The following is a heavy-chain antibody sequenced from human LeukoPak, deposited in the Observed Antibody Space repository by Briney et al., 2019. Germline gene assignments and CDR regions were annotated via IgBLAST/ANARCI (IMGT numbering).Heavy chain of an antibody. CDR1: GGSISSYY. J-gene: IGHJ4*02. D-gene: IGHD1-26*01. CDR2: IYYSGST. CDR3: AREDGGATNDGDHDY. V-gene: IGHV4-39*02. Sequence: KSSETLSLTCTVSGGSISSYYWGWIRQPPGKGLEWIGSIYYSGSTYYNPSLKSRVTISVDTSKNQFSLKLSSVTAADTAVYYCAREDGGATNDGDHDYRGQGTLVTVSS.